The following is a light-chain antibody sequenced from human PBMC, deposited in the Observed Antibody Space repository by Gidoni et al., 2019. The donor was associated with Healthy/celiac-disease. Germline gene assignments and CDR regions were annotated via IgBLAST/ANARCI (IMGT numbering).Light chain of an antibody. CDR3: QQYNNWPLT. CDR1: QSVSSN. J-gene: IGKJ3*01. Sequence: EIVITQSPATRTVAPGERATLSCRASQSVSSNLAWYQQKPGQAPRLLIYGASNRATGIPARFSGSGSGTEFTLTISSLQSEDFAVYYCQQYNNWPLTFGPXTKVDIK. CDR2: GAS. V-gene: IGKV3-15*01.